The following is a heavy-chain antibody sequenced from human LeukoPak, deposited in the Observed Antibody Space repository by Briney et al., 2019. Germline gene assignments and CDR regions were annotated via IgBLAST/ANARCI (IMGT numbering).Heavy chain of an antibody. CDR1: GFTFDDYA. V-gene: IGHV3-43*02. CDR3: AKDIGGYDILTGYHPD. J-gene: IGHJ4*02. D-gene: IGHD3-9*01. CDR2: ISGDGGST. Sequence: PGGSLRLSCAASGFTFDDYAMHWVRQAPGKGLEWVSLISGDGGSTYYADSVKGRFTISRDNSKNSLYLQMNSLRTEDTALYYCAKDIGGYDILTGYHPDWGQGTLVTVSS.